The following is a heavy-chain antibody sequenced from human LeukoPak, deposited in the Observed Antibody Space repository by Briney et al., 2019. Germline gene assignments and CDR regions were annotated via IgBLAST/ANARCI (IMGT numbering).Heavy chain of an antibody. CDR2: ISYDGSNK. CDR1: GFTFSSYG. V-gene: IGHV3-30*18. CDR3: AKVIVAWDGSGSMLYYGMDV. J-gene: IGHJ6*04. D-gene: IGHD3-10*01. Sequence: RPGGSLRLSCAASGFTFSSYGIHWVRQAPGKGLEWVAVISYDGSNKYYADSVKGRFTISRDNSKNTLYLQMNSLRAEDTAVYYCAKVIVAWDGSGSMLYYGMDVWGKGTTVTVSS.